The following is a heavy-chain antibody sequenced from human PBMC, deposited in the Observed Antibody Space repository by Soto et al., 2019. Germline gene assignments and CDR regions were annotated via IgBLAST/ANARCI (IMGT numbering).Heavy chain of an antibody. CDR1: GFIFYDFA. V-gene: IGHV3-9*01. Sequence: SXRLSCVFSGFIFYDFAINWVRQVPGKGLELVSGISWNSATLAYADSVKGRFIVSRDNAKNILYLQMNSLRAEDAALYYCATAVGSYYYDKSAYLYDYWGQGPLVKVS. J-gene: IGHJ4*02. D-gene: IGHD3-22*01. CDR2: ISWNSATL. CDR3: ATAVGSYYYDKSAYLYDY.